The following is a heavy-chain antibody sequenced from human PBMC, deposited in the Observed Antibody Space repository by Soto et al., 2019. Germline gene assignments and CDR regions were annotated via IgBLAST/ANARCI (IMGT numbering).Heavy chain of an antibody. CDR1: RDTFSSYT. CDR2: IIPILGLT. J-gene: IGHJ4*02. V-gene: IGHV1-69*02. CDR3: ARVGVLPGAIDY. D-gene: IGHD2-2*01. Sequence: ASVKVSCKASRDTFSSYTISWVRQAPGQGLEWMGRIIPILGLTNYAQKFQGRVTITADKSTTTAYMELSSLRSEDTAVYFCARVGVLPGAIDYWGQGTLVTVSS.